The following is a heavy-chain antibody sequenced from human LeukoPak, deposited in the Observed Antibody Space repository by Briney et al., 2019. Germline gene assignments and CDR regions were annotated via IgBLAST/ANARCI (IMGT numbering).Heavy chain of an antibody. J-gene: IGHJ4*02. V-gene: IGHV4-59*01. CDR3: ARIGSSGSYYTEPDDGFDY. D-gene: IGHD3-10*01. Sequence: PSETLSLTCTVSGGSISSYYWSWIRQPPGKGLEWIGYIYYSGSTNYKPSLKSRVTISVDTSKNQFSLKLSSVTAADTAVYYCARIGSSGSYYTEPDDGFDYWGQGTLVTVSS. CDR2: IYYSGST. CDR1: GGSISSYY.